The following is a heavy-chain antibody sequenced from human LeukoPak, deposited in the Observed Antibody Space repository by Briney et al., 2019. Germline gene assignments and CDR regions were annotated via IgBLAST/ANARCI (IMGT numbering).Heavy chain of an antibody. D-gene: IGHD6-13*01. CDR3: ARGGAAAARKRGLDY. V-gene: IGHV3-7*01. CDR1: GFTFNTYW. J-gene: IGHJ4*02. Sequence: GGFLRLSCTASGFTFNTYWMSWVRQAPGKGLEWVATIKEDGSAKFHVASVKGRFTISRDNAKNSLYLQMNSLRAEDTAVYYCARGGAAAARKRGLDYWGQGTLVTVSS. CDR2: IKEDGSAK.